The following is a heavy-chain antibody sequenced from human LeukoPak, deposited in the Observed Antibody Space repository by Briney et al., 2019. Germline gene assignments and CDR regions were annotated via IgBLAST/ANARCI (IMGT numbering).Heavy chain of an antibody. Sequence: SETLSLTCIVSGCSINSYYLSWIRQPPGKGLEWIGHINYSGGTKYNPAPKSRVTISLNTPTKQFSLKLSSVTAADTAVYYCERRPFLAWLYGSDAFDIWGQGTMVTVSS. CDR3: ERRPFLAWLYGSDAFDI. CDR2: INYSGGT. CDR1: GCSINSYY. V-gene: IGHV4-59*08. J-gene: IGHJ3*02. D-gene: IGHD3/OR15-3a*01.